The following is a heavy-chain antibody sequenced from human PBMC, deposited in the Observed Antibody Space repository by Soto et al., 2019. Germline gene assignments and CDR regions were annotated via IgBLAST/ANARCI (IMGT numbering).Heavy chain of an antibody. Sequence: QVQLQESGPGLVKPSETLSLTCTVSGGSISSYYWSWIRQPPGKGLEWIGYIYYSGSTNYNPSLKTRVTISVETCKNHCSLKLSSVTAADTAVYYFARRWGGELDYWGQVTLVTVSS. CDR3: ARRWGGELDY. CDR1: GGSISSYY. J-gene: IGHJ4*02. CDR2: IYYSGST. V-gene: IGHV4-59*08. D-gene: IGHD3-16*01.